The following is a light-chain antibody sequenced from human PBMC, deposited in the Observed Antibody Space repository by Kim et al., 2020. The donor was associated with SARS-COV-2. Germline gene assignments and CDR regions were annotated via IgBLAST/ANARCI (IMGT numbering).Light chain of an antibody. J-gene: IGLJ2*01. V-gene: IGLV1-40*01. CDR2: GNS. Sequence: QSVLTQPPSVSGAPGQRVTISCTGSSSNIGAGYDVHWYQQLPGTAPKLLIYGNSNRPSGVPDRFSDSKSGTSASLAITGLQAEDEADYYCQSYDSSLRVFGGGTKLTVL. CDR1: SSNIGAGYD. CDR3: QSYDSSLRV.